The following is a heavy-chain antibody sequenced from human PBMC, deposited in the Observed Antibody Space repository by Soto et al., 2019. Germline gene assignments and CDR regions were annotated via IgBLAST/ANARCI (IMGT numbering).Heavy chain of an antibody. Sequence: PSETLCLTCAVSGGSISSSNWWSWVRQPPGKGLEWIGEIYHSGSTNYNPSLNSQVTISVDKSKNQLSLKLSSVTAADTAVYYCARIPGGIAAAGTYYYYYGMDVWGQGTTVTVAS. V-gene: IGHV4-4*02. J-gene: IGHJ6*02. CDR1: GGSISSSNW. CDR3: ARIPGGIAAAGTYYYYYGMDV. D-gene: IGHD6-13*01. CDR2: IYHSGST.